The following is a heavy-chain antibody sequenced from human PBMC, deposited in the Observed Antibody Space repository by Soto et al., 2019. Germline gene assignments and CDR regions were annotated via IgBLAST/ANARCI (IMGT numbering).Heavy chain of an antibody. CDR1: GATFSTYP. Sequence: SVKVSCKTSGATFSTYPITWVRQAPGQGLEWMGRTIPILAITDYAQKFQGRVTITADRSTTTAYMELSSLTFEDTAVYYCARGGDGSGSESVFDIWGQGTMVTVSS. V-gene: IGHV1-69*04. J-gene: IGHJ3*02. CDR2: TIPILAIT. D-gene: IGHD3-22*01. CDR3: ARGGDGSGSESVFDI.